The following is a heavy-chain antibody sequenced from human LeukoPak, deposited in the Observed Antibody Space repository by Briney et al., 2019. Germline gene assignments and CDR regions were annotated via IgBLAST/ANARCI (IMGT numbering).Heavy chain of an antibody. J-gene: IGHJ4*02. CDR3: ARDLGYSRSYFDY. D-gene: IGHD7-27*01. Sequence: PGGSLRLSCAASGFTFSSYGMHWVRQAPGKGLEWVAVIWYDGSNKYYANSVKGRFTISRDNSKNTLYLQMNSLRAEDTAVYYCARDLGYSRSYFDYWGQGTLVTVS. CDR2: IWYDGSNK. CDR1: GFTFSSYG. V-gene: IGHV3-33*01.